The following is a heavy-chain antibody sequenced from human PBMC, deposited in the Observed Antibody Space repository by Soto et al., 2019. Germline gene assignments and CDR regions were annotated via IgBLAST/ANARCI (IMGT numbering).Heavy chain of an antibody. J-gene: IGHJ6*02. D-gene: IGHD3-10*01. CDR1: GGSFSGYY. Sequence: PSETLSLTCAVYGGSFSGYYWSWIRQPPGKGLEWIGEINHSGSTNYNPSLKSRVTISVDTSKNQFSLKLSSVTAADTAVYYCARLRGYYGSGSYYIPYYYYGMDVWGHGTTVTVSS. CDR3: ARLRGYYGSGSYYIPYYYYGMDV. V-gene: IGHV4-34*01. CDR2: INHSGST.